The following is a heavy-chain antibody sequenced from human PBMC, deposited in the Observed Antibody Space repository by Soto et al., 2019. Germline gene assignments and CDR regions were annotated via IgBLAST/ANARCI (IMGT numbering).Heavy chain of an antibody. V-gene: IGHV3-23*01. CDR1: GFTFSSYA. D-gene: IGHD2-15*01. CDR2: ISGSGGST. CDR3: AKDLLPIEGYYYMDV. J-gene: IGHJ6*03. Sequence: GGSLRLSCAASGFTFSSYAMSWVRQAPGKGLEWVSAISGSGGSTYYADSVKGRFTISRDNSKDTLYLQMNSLRAEDTAVYYCAKDLLPIEGYYYMDVWGKGTTVTVSS.